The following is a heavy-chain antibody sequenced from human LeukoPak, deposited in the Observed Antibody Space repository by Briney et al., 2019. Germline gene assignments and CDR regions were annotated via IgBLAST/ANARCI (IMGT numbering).Heavy chain of an antibody. Sequence: PSETLSLTCSVSAESITNNKYYWAWIRQPPEKGLEWIGSIFYSGSAYYNSSLQSRLSMSVDTSKNQFSLKLTSVTAADTAVYYCARTDSSGYYYWFDPWGQGTLVTVSS. D-gene: IGHD3-22*01. CDR2: IFYSGSA. J-gene: IGHJ5*02. CDR3: ARTDSSGYYYWFDP. V-gene: IGHV4-39*07. CDR1: AESITNNKYY.